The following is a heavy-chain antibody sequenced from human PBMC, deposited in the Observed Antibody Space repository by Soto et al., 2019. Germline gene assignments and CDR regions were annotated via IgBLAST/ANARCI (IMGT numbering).Heavy chain of an antibody. CDR1: GGSVSSGSYY. CDR2: IYYSGGT. V-gene: IGHV4-61*01. CDR3: ARLGCSGGSCYYFDD. Sequence: SETLSLTCTVSGGSVSSGSYYLSWIRQPPGKGLEWIGYIYYSGGTNYNPPLKSRVITSVDTSKNQFSLKLSSVTAADTAVYYCARLGCSGGSCYYFDDWGQGTQVTVSS. J-gene: IGHJ4*02. D-gene: IGHD2-15*01.